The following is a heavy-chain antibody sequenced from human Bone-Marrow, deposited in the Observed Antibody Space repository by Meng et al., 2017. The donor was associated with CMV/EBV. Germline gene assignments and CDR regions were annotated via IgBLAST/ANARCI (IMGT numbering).Heavy chain of an antibody. D-gene: IGHD3-3*01. CDR3: AKERITIFGVDPRQNWFDP. V-gene: IGHV3-33*06. CDR1: GFTFSSYW. J-gene: IGHJ5*02. CDR2: IWYDGSNK. Sequence: GESLKISCAASGFTFSSYWMSWVRQAPGKGLEWVAVIWYDGSNKYYADSVKGRFTISRDNSKNTLYLQMNSLRAEDTAVYYCAKERITIFGVDPRQNWFDPWGQGTLVTVSS.